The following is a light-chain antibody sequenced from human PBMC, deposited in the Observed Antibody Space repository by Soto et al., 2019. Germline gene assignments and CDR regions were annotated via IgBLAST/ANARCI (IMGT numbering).Light chain of an antibody. V-gene: IGKV3-20*01. CDR1: QTLSNTY. CDR3: EHYGSSPLT. Sequence: EVVLTQSPGTLSLSPGERATLSCRASQTLSNTYLAWYQQKRGQAPRLLIYGASSRPTGIPDRFSGSGSGTDFTLTISRLEPEDFAVYSCEHYGSSPLTFGQGTTVEIK. J-gene: IGKJ1*01. CDR2: GAS.